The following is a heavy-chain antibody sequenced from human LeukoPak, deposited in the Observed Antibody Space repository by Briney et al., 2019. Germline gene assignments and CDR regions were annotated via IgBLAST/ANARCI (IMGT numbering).Heavy chain of an antibody. D-gene: IGHD6-19*01. CDR1: GFTVSSNY. CDR2: IYSGGST. J-gene: IGHJ6*02. CDR3: ARGRSSGWPHYYYYGMDV. V-gene: IGHV3-66*01. Sequence: GGSLRLSCAASGFTVSSNYMSWVRQAPGKGLEWVSVIYSGGSTYYADSVKGRFTISRDNSKNTLYLQMNSLRAEDTAVYYCARGRSSGWPHYYYYGMDVWGQGTTVTVSS.